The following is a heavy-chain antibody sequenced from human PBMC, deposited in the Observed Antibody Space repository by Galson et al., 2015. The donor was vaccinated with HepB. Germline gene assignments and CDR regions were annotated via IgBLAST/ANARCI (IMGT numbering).Heavy chain of an antibody. J-gene: IGHJ5*02. CDR3: ARQALAVAGTQWFDP. V-gene: IGHV5-10-1*01. D-gene: IGHD6-19*01. CDR1: GYSFASYW. CDR2: IDPSDSYT. Sequence: QSGAEVKKPGESLRISCTGSGYSFASYWISWVRQMPGKGLEWMGRIDPSDSYTNYSPSFQGHVTISADKSISTAYLQWSSLKASDTAMYYCARQALAVAGTQWFDPWGQGTLVTVSS.